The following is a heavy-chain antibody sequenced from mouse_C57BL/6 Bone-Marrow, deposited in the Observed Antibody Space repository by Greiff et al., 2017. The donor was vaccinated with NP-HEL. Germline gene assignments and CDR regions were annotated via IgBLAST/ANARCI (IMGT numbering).Heavy chain of an antibody. CDR3: TTHSLGQNYYAMDY. V-gene: IGHV14-4*01. CDR2: IDPENGDT. D-gene: IGHD4-1*01. CDR1: GFNIKDDY. Sequence: VQLQQSGAELVRPGASVKLSCTASGFNIKDDYMHWVKQRPEQGLEWIGWIDPENGDTEYASKFQGKATITADTSSNTAYLQLSSLTSEDTAVYYCTTHSLGQNYYAMDYWGQGTSVTVSS. J-gene: IGHJ4*01.